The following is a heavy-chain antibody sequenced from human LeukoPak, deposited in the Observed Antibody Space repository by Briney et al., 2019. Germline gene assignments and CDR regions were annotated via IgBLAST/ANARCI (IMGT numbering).Heavy chain of an antibody. V-gene: IGHV4-61*05. J-gene: IGHJ6*02. CDR3: ARVNYGDYYYGMDV. CDR1: GDSISSSSYY. D-gene: IGHD4-17*01. CDR2: IYYSGST. Sequence: KPSETLSLTCTVSGDSISSSSYYWGWIRQPPGKGLEWIGYIYYSGSTNYNPSLKSRVTISVDTSKNQFSLKLTSVTAADTALYYCARVNYGDYYYGMDVWGQGTTVTVSS.